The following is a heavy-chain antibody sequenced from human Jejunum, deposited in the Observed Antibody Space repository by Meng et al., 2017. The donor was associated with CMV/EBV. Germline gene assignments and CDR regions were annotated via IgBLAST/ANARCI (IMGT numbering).Heavy chain of an antibody. J-gene: IGHJ4*02. CDR2: ISAYNGNT. D-gene: IGHD2-2*01. CDR1: CFIVTSYA. Sequence: VRSVQLGREVKHPGATGKVSCEASCFIVTSYAISWVRQAPGHGLQYMGWISAYNGNTKYAQELQGRVTMTTDTSTSTAYMELRSLRFDDTAVYYCARFYCSSTSCPHVLFDYWGQGTLVTVSS. V-gene: IGHV1-18*01. CDR3: ARFYCSSTSCPHVLFDY.